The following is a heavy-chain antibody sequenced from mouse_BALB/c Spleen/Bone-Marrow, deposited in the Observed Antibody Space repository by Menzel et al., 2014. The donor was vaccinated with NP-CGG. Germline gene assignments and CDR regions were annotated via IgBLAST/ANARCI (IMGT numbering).Heavy chain of an antibody. CDR1: GYSITSGYY. J-gene: IGHJ2*01. Sequence: EVKLMESGPGLVKPSQSLFLTYSVTGYSITSGYYWNWIRQFPGNKLEWMGYISYDGSKNYNPSLKNRISITRDTSKNQFFLKLNSVTTEDTATYYCARYGSFDYWGQGTTLTVSS. V-gene: IGHV3-6*02. D-gene: IGHD2-10*02. CDR2: ISYDGSK. CDR3: ARYGSFDY.